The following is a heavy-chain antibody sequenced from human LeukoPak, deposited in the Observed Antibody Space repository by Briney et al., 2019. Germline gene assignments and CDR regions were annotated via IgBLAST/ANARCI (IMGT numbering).Heavy chain of an antibody. J-gene: IGHJ4*02. CDR3: AREPHYGSGRNYFDY. CDR1: GGSISSGGYY. Sequence: PSQTLSLTCTVSGGSISSGGYYWGWIRQHRGRGLEWIEYIYYSGRTYYNPSVKSRVTISVDTSKNQFSLKLSSVTAADTAVYYCAREPHYGSGRNYFDYWGQGTLVTVSS. CDR2: IYYSGRT. D-gene: IGHD3-10*01. V-gene: IGHV4-31*03.